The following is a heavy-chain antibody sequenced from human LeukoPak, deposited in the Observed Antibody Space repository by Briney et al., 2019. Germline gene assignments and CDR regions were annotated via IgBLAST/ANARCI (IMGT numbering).Heavy chain of an antibody. D-gene: IGHD3-10*01. CDR3: ARGGFSLLYGSGFYWYFDL. CDR1: GGSISSGSYY. CDR2: IYTSGST. V-gene: IGHV4-61*02. J-gene: IGHJ2*01. Sequence: SQTLSLTCTVSGGSISSGSYYWSWIRQPAGKGLEWIGRIYTSGSTNYNPSLKSRVTISVDTSKNQFSLKLSSVTAADTAVYYCARGGFSLLYGSGFYWYFDLWGRGTLVTVSS.